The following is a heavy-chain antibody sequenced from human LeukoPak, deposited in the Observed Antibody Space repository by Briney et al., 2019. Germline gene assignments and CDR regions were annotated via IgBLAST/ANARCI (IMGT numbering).Heavy chain of an antibody. CDR2: IYYSGST. Sequence: PSQTLSLTCTVSGGSISSGGYYWSWIRQHPGKGLEWIGYIYYSGSTYYNPSLKSRVTISVDTSKNQFSLKLSSVTAADTAVYYCARPSPWDTAMVDYWGQGTLVTVSS. J-gene: IGHJ4*02. CDR3: ARPSPWDTAMVDY. D-gene: IGHD5-18*01. CDR1: GGSISSGGYY. V-gene: IGHV4-31*03.